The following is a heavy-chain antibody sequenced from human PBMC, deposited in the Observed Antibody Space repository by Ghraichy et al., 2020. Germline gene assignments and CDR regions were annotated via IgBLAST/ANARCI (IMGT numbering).Heavy chain of an antibody. CDR1: GGSISSGGYY. Sequence: SETLSLTCTVSGGSISSGGYYWSWIRQHPGKGLEWIGYIYYSGSTYYNPSLKSRVTISVDTSKNQFSLKLSSVTAADTAVYYCARGRPRVNSQPIDYWGQGTLVTVSS. CDR3: ARGRPRVNSQPIDY. CDR2: IYYSGST. V-gene: IGHV4-31*03. D-gene: IGHD4-23*01. J-gene: IGHJ4*02.